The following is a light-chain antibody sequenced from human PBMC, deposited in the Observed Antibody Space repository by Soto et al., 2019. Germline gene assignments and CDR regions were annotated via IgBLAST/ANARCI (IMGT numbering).Light chain of an antibody. CDR2: DAS. Sequence: EIELTPSPGTLSLPPGERATLSCRASQSVYSSHLAWYRQKPGQVPRLLIYDASSRATGIPDRFSGSESGTDFTLTSSRLEPEDFALYCCQQYHSAHFTFGPGTKVDIK. CDR1: QSVYSSH. J-gene: IGKJ3*01. CDR3: QQYHSAHFT. V-gene: IGKV3-20*01.